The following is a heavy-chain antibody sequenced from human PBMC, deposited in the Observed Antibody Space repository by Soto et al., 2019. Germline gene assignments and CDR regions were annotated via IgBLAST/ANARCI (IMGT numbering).Heavy chain of an antibody. J-gene: IGHJ4*02. CDR3: AKSSNTVIYDFDY. CDR2: IIGSGDTT. V-gene: IGHV3-23*01. D-gene: IGHD2-2*01. CDR1: RFTFRSYW. Sequence: GGSLRLSCAASRFTFRSYWMHWVRQAPGKGLEWVSTIIGSGDTTHYAYSVKGRFTISRDNSKNTLYLQMNSLRAEDTAVYFCAKSSNTVIYDFDYWGQGTLVTVSS.